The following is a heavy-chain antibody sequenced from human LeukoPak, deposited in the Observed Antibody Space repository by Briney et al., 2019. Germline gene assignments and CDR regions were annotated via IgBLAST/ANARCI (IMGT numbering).Heavy chain of an antibody. Sequence: GGSLRLSCAVSGFTFSRYTMNWVRQAPGKGLEWVSPIGSGSGFIFSADSVKGRFTISRDNTKNSLYLQMNSLRVEDTAVYYCARVAGESRDYWGQGTLVTVSS. CDR1: GFTFSRYT. D-gene: IGHD3-10*01. J-gene: IGHJ4*02. CDR2: IGSGSGFI. CDR3: ARVAGESRDY. V-gene: IGHV3-21*01.